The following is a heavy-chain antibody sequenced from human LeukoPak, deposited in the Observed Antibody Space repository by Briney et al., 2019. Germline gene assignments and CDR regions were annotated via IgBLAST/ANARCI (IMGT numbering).Heavy chain of an antibody. J-gene: IGHJ4*02. CDR1: GFTFSSYW. CDR2: IWYDGSNK. Sequence: GGSLRLSCAASGFTFSSYWMHWVRQAPGKGLEWVAVIWYDGSNKDYTDSVKGRFTISRDNSKNTLYLQMNSLRAEDTAVYYCARASRYSYGGGTYYFDYWGQGTLVTVSS. CDR3: ARASRYSYGGGTYYFDY. D-gene: IGHD5-18*01. V-gene: IGHV3-33*08.